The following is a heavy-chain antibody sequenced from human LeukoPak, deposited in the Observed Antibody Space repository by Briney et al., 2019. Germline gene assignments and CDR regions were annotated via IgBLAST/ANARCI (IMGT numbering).Heavy chain of an antibody. Sequence: SETLSLTCTVSGGSISSYYWSWIRQPPGKGLEWIGYIYYSGSTNYNPSLKSRVTISVDTSKNQFSLKLSSVTAADTAVYYCARGGYCSSTSCYHAWGQGTLVTVSS. V-gene: IGHV4-59*12. CDR2: IYYSGST. J-gene: IGHJ4*02. D-gene: IGHD2-2*01. CDR3: ARGGYCSSTSCYHA. CDR1: GGSISSYY.